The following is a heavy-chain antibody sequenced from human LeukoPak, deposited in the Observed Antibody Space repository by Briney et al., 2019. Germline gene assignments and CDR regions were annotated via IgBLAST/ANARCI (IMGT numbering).Heavy chain of an antibody. V-gene: IGHV1-18*01. CDR2: ISAYNGNT. CDR1: GYTFTSYG. J-gene: IGHJ5*02. D-gene: IGHD6-13*01. Sequence: ASVKVSCKASGYTFTSYGISWVRQAPGQGLEWMGWISAYNGNTNYAQKLQDRVTMTTDTSTSTAYMELRSLRSDDTAVYYCARESGSSWRYNWFDPWGQGTLVTVSS. CDR3: ARESGSSWRYNWFDP.